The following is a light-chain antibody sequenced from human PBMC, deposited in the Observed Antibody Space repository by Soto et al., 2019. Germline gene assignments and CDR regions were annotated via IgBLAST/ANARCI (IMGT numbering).Light chain of an antibody. CDR2: DNY. J-gene: IGLJ2*01. V-gene: IGLV1-51*01. Sequence: QAVVTQPPSVSAAPGQTVTLSCSGSISNIGNNYVSWFQQFPGTGPKLLIYDNYKRPSGIPDRFSGSKPGTSATLGITGLQIGDEADYYCATWDSSLSAAVFGGGTKLTVL. CDR1: ISNIGNNY. CDR3: ATWDSSLSAAV.